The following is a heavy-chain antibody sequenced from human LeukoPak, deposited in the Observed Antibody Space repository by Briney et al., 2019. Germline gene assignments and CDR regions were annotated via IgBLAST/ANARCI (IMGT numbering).Heavy chain of an antibody. V-gene: IGHV1-8*01. J-gene: IGHJ5*02. CDR1: GYTFTSYD. CDR3: ARGHGSRYDFWSGYPNWFDP. D-gene: IGHD3-3*01. Sequence: ASVKVSCKASGYTFTSYDINWVRQATGQGLEWMGWMNPNSGNTGYAHKFQGRVTMTRNTSISTAYMEPSSLRSEDTAVYYCARGHGSRYDFWSGYPNWFDPWGQGTLVTVSS. CDR2: MNPNSGNT.